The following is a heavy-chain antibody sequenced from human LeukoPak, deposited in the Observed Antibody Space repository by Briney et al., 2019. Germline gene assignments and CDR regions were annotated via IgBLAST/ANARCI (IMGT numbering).Heavy chain of an antibody. D-gene: IGHD2-2*01. V-gene: IGHV1-46*01. CDR3: ARRGYCISTSCSLDY. CDR1: GYTFTDYF. J-gene: IGHJ4*02. CDR2: INPSGGSP. Sequence: ASVKVSCKASGYTFTDYFMHWVRQAPEQGLEWMGIINPSGGSPSYAQKFQGRVTLTRDTSTSTVYMDLSSLRSEDTAVYYCARRGYCISTSCSLDYWGQGTLVTVSS.